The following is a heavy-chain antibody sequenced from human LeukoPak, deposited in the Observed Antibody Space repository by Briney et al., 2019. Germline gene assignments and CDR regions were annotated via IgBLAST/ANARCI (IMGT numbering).Heavy chain of an antibody. CDR2: ISRSSSTI. Sequence: GGSLRLSCAASGFTFSSCSMNWVRQAPGKGLEWVSYISRSSSTIYYADSVKGRFTISRDNAKNSLYLQMNSLRAEDTAVYYCARGVVAFDPWGQGTLVTVSS. J-gene: IGHJ5*02. V-gene: IGHV3-48*04. CDR3: ARGVVAFDP. CDR1: GFTFSSCS. D-gene: IGHD3-3*01.